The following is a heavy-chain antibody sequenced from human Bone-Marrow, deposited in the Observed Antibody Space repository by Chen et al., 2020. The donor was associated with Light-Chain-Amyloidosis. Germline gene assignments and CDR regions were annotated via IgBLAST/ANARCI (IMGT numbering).Heavy chain of an antibody. Sequence: EVHLVETGGALVQPGGSLRLSCAACGFSVSRSYMSWVRQAPGKGLEWVSIIYKDGRTFYAVSVKGRFTISSDTSKNTLYLHMNNLRAEDTALYYCASDFRFENNVDHWGQGTLVTVSS. CDR1: GFSVSRSY. J-gene: IGHJ4*02. D-gene: IGHD3-9*01. CDR2: IYKDGRT. V-gene: IGHV3-53*02. CDR3: ASDFRFENNVDH.